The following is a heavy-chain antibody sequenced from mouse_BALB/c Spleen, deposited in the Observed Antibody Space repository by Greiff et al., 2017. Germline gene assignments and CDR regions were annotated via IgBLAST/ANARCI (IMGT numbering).Heavy chain of an antibody. D-gene: IGHD2-1*01. V-gene: IGHV1-82*01. CDR3: ARGDGNAWFAY. CDR1: GYAFSSSW. CDR2: IYPGDGDT. J-gene: IGHJ3*01. Sequence: VQGVESGPELVKPGASVKISCKASGYAFSSSWMNWVKQRPGQGLEWIGRIYPGDGDTNYNGKFKGKATLTADKSSSTAYMQLSSLTSVDSAVYFCARGDGNAWFAYWGQGTLVTVSA.